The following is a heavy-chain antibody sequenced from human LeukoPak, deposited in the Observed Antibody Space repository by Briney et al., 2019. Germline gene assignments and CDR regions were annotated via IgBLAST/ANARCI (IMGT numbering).Heavy chain of an antibody. CDR1: GYTFTSYG. D-gene: IGHD2-2*01. Sequence: ASVKVSCKASGYTFTSYGISWVRQAPGQGLEWMGWISAYNGNTNYALKLQGRVTMTTDTSTSTAYMELRSLRSDDTAVYYCARDLYQLLEYYFDYWGQGTLVTVSS. V-gene: IGHV1-18*01. J-gene: IGHJ4*02. CDR3: ARDLYQLLEYYFDY. CDR2: ISAYNGNT.